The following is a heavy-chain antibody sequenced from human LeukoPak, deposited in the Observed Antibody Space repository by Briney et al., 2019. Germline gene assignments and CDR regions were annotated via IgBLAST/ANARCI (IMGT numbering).Heavy chain of an antibody. Sequence: PSGTLSPTCGVSGGSISSNNWWSWVRQPPGKGLEWIGEIYHSGSTNYNPSLKSRVSISVDNSKNQFSLKLSSVTAADTAVYYCARDHRDLLRAFDILGEGTMVTVS. J-gene: IGHJ3*02. CDR1: GGSISSNNW. CDR3: ARDHRDLLRAFDI. D-gene: IGHD2/OR15-2a*01. V-gene: IGHV4-4*02. CDR2: IYHSGST.